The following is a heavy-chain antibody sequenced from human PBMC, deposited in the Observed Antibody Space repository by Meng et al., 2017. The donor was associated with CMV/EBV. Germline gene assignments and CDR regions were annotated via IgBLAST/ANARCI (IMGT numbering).Heavy chain of an antibody. Sequence: GGSLRLSCAASGFTFSSYWMHWVRQAPGKGLVWVSRINSDGSSTSYADSVKGRFTISRDNAKNTLYLQMNSLRAEDTAVYYCARDRAAAAGWYYYYGMDVWGHGTTVTVSS. D-gene: IGHD6-13*01. V-gene: IGHV3-74*01. J-gene: IGHJ6*02. CDR2: INSDGSST. CDR1: GFTFSSYW. CDR3: ARDRAAAAGWYYYYGMDV.